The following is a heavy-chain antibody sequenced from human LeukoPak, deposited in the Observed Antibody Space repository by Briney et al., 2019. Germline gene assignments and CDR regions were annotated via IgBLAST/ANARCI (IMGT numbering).Heavy chain of an antibody. CDR3: ASKVVTPDAFDY. CDR2: IYYSGST. V-gene: IGHV4-39*01. D-gene: IGHD4-23*01. J-gene: IGHJ4*02. CDR1: GGSISSSSYY. Sequence: SSETLSLTCTVSGGSISSSSYYWGWIRQPPGKGLEWIGSIYYSGSTYYNPSLKSRVTISVDTSKNQFSLKLSSVTAADTAVYYCASKVVTPDAFDYWGQGTLVTVSS.